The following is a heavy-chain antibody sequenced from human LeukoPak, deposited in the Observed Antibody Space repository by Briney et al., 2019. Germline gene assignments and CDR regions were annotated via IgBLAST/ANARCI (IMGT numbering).Heavy chain of an antibody. CDR1: GFTFSSYA. Sequence: QSGGSLRLSCAASGFTFSSYAMHWVRQAPGKGLEWVAVISYDGSNKYYADSVKGRFTISRDNSKNTLYLQMNSLRAEDTAVYYCARGEDIVVVPAAMGGRTGFDYWGQGTLVTVSS. CDR2: ISYDGSNK. V-gene: IGHV3-30-3*01. D-gene: IGHD2-2*01. J-gene: IGHJ4*02. CDR3: ARGEDIVVVPAAMGGRTGFDY.